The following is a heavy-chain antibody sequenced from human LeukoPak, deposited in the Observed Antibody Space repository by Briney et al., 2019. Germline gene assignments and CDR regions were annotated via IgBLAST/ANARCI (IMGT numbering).Heavy chain of an antibody. CDR1: GDSVSSNSVA. CDR2: TFYRSKWYN. V-gene: IGHV6-1*01. J-gene: IGHJ3*02. CDR3: ARGKYSAFDI. D-gene: IGHD2/OR15-2a*01. Sequence: SQTLSLTCAISGDSVSSNSVAWNWIRQSPSRGLEWLGRTFYRSKWYNDYAVSVKSRITINPDTSKNQFSLQLSSVTPEYTAVYYCARGKYSAFDIWGQGTMVTVST.